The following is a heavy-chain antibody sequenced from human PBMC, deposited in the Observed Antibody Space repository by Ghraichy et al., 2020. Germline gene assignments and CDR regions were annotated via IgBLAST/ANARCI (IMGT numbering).Heavy chain of an antibody. Sequence: SQTLSLTCAVYGGSFSGYYWSWIRQPPGKGLEWIGEINHSGSTNYNPSLKSRVTISVDTSKNQFSLKLSSVTAADTAVYYCASRRRGWWRWGQGTLVTVSS. CDR3: ASRRRGWWR. V-gene: IGHV4-34*01. CDR2: INHSGST. CDR1: GGSFSGYY. D-gene: IGHD2-15*01. J-gene: IGHJ4*02.